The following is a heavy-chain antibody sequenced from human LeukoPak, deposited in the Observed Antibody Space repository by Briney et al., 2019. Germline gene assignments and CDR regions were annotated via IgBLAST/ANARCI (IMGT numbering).Heavy chain of an antibody. CDR1: GGSFSDYY. Sequence: SETLSLTCAVYGGSFSDYYWSWIRQPPGKGLEWIGEINHSGSTNYNPSLKSRVTISVDTSKNQFSLKLSSVTAADTAVYYCARGEISTVTNDYWGQGTLVTVSS. D-gene: IGHD4-17*01. CDR2: INHSGST. V-gene: IGHV4-34*01. CDR3: ARGEISTVTNDY. J-gene: IGHJ4*02.